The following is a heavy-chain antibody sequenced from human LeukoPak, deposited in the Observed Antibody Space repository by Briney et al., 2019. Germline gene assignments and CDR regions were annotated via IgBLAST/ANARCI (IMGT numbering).Heavy chain of an antibody. V-gene: IGHV3-30*18. CDR1: GFTFSSYG. Sequence: GGSPRLSCAASGFTFSSYGMHWVRQAPGKGVEWVAVISYDGSNKYYADSVKGRFTISRDNSKNTLYLQMNSLRAEDTAVYYCAKEVFGVVIIGIDYWGQGTLVTVSS. CDR3: AKEVFGVVIIGIDY. J-gene: IGHJ4*02. CDR2: ISYDGSNK. D-gene: IGHD3-3*01.